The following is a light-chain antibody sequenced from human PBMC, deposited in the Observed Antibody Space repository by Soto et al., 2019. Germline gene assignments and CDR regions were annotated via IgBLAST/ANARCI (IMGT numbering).Light chain of an antibody. CDR1: QGISNW. J-gene: IGKJ5*01. Sequence: DIQMTQSPSSVSASVGDRVTVTCRARQGISNWLAWYQQKAGRAPKLLISGASNWQSGVPSRFSGSRSGTDFNLTISSLQPVDFATYYCQQANRFPITFGQGTRLEIK. CDR2: GAS. V-gene: IGKV1-12*01. CDR3: QQANRFPIT.